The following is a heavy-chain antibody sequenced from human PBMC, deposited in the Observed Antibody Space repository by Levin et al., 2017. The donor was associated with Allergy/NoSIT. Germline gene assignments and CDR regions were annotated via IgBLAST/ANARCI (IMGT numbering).Heavy chain of an antibody. CDR1: GFTFSSYA. Sequence: GESLKISCAASGFTFSSYAMSWVRQAPGKGLEWVSAISGSGGSTYYADSVKGRFTISRDNSKNTLYLQMNSLRAEDTAVYYCAKIAVQYYGMDVWGQGTTVTVSS. D-gene: IGHD2-21*01. CDR3: AKIAVQYYGMDV. V-gene: IGHV3-23*01. J-gene: IGHJ6*02. CDR2: ISGSGGST.